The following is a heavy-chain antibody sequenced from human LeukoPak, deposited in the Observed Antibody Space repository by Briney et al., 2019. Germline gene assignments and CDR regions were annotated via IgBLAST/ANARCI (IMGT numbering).Heavy chain of an antibody. CDR3: TPDLECVNCHEGRY. V-gene: IGHV3-15*01. D-gene: IGHD1-1*01. CDR1: GFTFNKSW. CDR2: IKSNAEGGTA. Sequence: GGSLRLSCAASGFTFNKSWMSWVRQAPGKGLEWVGRIKSNAEGGTADYAAPVKGRFSISRDDSKNTLYLQMSSLKTEDTAVYYCTPDLECVNCHEGRYWGQGTLVTVSS. J-gene: IGHJ4*02.